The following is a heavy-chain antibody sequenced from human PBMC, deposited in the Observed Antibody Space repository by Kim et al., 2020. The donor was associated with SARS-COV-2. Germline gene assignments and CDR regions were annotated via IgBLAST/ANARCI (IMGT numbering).Heavy chain of an antibody. Sequence: YAQKFQGRFTITADDSTTTVYMQLSSLRFEDTAVYYCARGGFSSSWRFEYWGQGTLVTVSS. J-gene: IGHJ4*02. D-gene: IGHD6-13*01. CDR3: ARGGFSSSWRFEY. V-gene: IGHV1-69*01.